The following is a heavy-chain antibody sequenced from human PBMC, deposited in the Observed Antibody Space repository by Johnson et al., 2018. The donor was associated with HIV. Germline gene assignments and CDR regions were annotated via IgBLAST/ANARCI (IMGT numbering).Heavy chain of an antibody. Sequence: QVQLAESRVGVVQPGRSLRLSCAASGITFSDYAMHWIRQAPGKGLEWVAVISYDGSNKSYADSVKGRFTISRDNAKNTLYLQMNSLRAEDTAVYYCAKDVWHDILTGHTPSGDAFDIWGQGTMVTVSS. D-gene: IGHD3-9*01. J-gene: IGHJ3*02. CDR2: ISYDGSNK. CDR3: AKDVWHDILTGHTPSGDAFDI. V-gene: IGHV3-30*04. CDR1: GITFSDYA.